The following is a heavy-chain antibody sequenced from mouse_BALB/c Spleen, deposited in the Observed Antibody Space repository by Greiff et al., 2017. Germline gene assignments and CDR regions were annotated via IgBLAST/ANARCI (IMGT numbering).Heavy chain of an antibody. Sequence: QVQLQQSGAELVKPGASVKLSCKASGYTFTSYYMYWVKQRPGQGLEWIGEINPSNGGTNFNEKFKSKATLTVDKSSSTAYMQLSSLTSEDSAVYYCITTVVALYAMDYWGQGTSVTVSS. V-gene: IGHV1S81*02. D-gene: IGHD1-1*01. CDR3: ITTVVALYAMDY. CDR2: INPSNGGT. CDR1: GYTFTSYY. J-gene: IGHJ4*01.